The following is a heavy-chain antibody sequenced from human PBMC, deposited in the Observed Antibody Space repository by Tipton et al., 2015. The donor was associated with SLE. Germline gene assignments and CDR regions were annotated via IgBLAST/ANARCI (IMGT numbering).Heavy chain of an antibody. Sequence: SLRLSCAASGFTFSSYSMNWVRQAPGKGLERASYISSSSSTIYYADSVKGRFTISRNNAKYSLYLQMNSLRAEDTAVYSCSRDLPRRCVCREIDDWGQGTLITVS. CDR1: GFTFSSYS. CDR2: ISSSSSTI. V-gene: IGHV3-48*01. J-gene: IGHJ4*02. CDR3: SRDLPRRCVCREIDD. D-gene: IGHD5-24*01.